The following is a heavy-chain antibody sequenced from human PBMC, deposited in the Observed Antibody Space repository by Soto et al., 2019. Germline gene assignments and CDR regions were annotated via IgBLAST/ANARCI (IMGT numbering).Heavy chain of an antibody. CDR1: GGSISSGDYY. D-gene: IGHD5-18*01. CDR2: IYYSGST. Sequence: SETPSLTCTVSGGSISSGDYYWSWIRQPPGKGLEWIGYIYYSGSTYYNPSLKSRVTISVDTSKNQFSLKLSSVTAADTAVYYCAREDTAMVRPFDYWGQGXLVTVSS. J-gene: IGHJ4*02. V-gene: IGHV4-30-4*01. CDR3: AREDTAMVRPFDY.